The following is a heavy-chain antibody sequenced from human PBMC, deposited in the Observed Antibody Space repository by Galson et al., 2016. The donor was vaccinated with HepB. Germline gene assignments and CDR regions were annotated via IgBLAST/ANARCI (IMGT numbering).Heavy chain of an antibody. CDR1: GFTFSNAR. D-gene: IGHD4-17*01. CDR3: TTDYGDHYGTDV. V-gene: IGHV3-15*01. Sequence: GFTFSNARMTWVRQAPGKGLEWVGRIKRETDGGTRDYAAPVKGRFTISRDDSKNTLYVQMSSLKSEDTAVYYCTTDYGDHYGTDVGGRGTRDGVSS. J-gene: IGHJ6*04. CDR2: IKRETDGGTR.